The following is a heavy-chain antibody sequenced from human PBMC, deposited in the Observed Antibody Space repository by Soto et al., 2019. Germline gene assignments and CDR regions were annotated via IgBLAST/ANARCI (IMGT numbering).Heavy chain of an antibody. CDR2: IYYSGST. D-gene: IGHD1-20*01. CDR3: ARVQYKSAPDY. Sequence: SETLSLTXTVSGGSISSGGYYWSWIRQHPGKGLEWIGYIYYSGSTYYNPSLKSRVTISVDTSKNQFSLKLSSVTAADTAVYYCARVQYKSAPDYWGQGTLVTVSS. J-gene: IGHJ4*02. V-gene: IGHV4-31*02. CDR1: GGSISSGGYY.